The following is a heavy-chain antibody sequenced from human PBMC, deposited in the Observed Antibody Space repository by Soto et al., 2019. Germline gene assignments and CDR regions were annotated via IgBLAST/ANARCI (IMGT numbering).Heavy chain of an antibody. CDR3: ARDRGIVAAPGY. V-gene: IGHV3-21*01. CDR1: GFIFNSFN. J-gene: IGHJ4*02. D-gene: IGHD5-12*01. CDR2: ISSSSRFI. Sequence: EVQLVESGGGLVKPGESLRLSCAASGFIFNSFNMNWVRQAPGKGLEWVSSISSSSRFIYYADSVKGRFTISRDNSKDSLYLQINSLRAEDTAVYYCARDRGIVAAPGYWGQGTLVTVSS.